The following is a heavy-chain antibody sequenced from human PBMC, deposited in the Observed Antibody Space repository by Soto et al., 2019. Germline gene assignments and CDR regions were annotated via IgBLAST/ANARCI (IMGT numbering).Heavy chain of an antibody. CDR2: ISYDGSNK. CDR1: GFTFSSYG. V-gene: IGHV3-30*18. Sequence: QVQLVESGGGVVQPGRSLRLSCTASGFTFSSYGIHWVRQAPGKGLEWVAVISYDGSNKHYADSVKGRFTISRDNSKNTLYLQMNSLRPEDTAVYYCAKDHGFLEWLGIHYWGQGTLVTVSS. CDR3: AKDHGFLEWLGIHY. J-gene: IGHJ4*02. D-gene: IGHD3-3*01.